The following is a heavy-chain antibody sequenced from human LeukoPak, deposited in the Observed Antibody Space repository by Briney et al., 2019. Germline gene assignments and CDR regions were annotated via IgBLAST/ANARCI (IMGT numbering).Heavy chain of an antibody. V-gene: IGHV3-30-3*01. Sequence: PGRSPRLSCAASGFTFSSYAMHWVRQAPGKGLEWVAVISYDGSNKYYADSVKGRFTISRDNSKNTLYLQMNSLRAEDTAVYYCARAGYSSGWYYFDYWGQGTLVTVSS. CDR2: ISYDGSNK. J-gene: IGHJ4*02. CDR3: ARAGYSSGWYYFDY. CDR1: GFTFSSYA. D-gene: IGHD6-19*01.